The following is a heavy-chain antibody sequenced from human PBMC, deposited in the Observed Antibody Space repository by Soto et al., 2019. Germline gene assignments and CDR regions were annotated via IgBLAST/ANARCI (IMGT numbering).Heavy chain of an antibody. Sequence: ASVKVSCKASGYTFTSYDINWVRQATGQGLEWMGWMNPNSGNTGYAQKFQGRVTMTRNTSISTAYMELSSLRSEDTAVYYCGSGLASGRFCGGTSCRKKSYYFDYWGQETLLTVSS. CDR3: GSGLASGRFCGGTSCRKKSYYFDY. V-gene: IGHV1-8*01. D-gene: IGHD2-2*01. CDR1: GYTFTSYD. CDR2: MNPNSGNT. J-gene: IGHJ4*02.